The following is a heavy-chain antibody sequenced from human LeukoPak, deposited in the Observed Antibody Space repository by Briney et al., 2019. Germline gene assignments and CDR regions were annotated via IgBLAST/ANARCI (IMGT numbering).Heavy chain of an antibody. CDR3: VKEGGSGSCYAFDY. J-gene: IGHJ4*02. CDR2: ISSNGGNT. V-gene: IGHV3-64D*09. D-gene: IGHD3-10*01. CDR1: GFTFRSYA. Sequence: PGGSLRLSCSASGFTFRSYAMHWVRQAPGKGLEYVSAISSNGGNTYYADSVKGRFAISRDNSKNTLYLQMSSLRAEDTAMYYCVKEGGSGSCYAFDYWGQGTLVTVSS.